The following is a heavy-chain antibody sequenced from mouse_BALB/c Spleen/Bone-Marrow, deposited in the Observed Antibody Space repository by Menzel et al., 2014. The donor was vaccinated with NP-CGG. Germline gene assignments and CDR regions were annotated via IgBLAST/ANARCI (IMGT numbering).Heavy chain of an antibody. Sequence: DVKLLESGGGLVEPGGSLKLSCAASGFTFSSYAMSWVRQSPEKRLEWVARISSGGSYTYYPDTVTGRFTISRDNAKNTLYLEMSSLRSEDTAMYYCAREGLRRRSAMDYWGQGTSVNVSS. V-gene: IGHV5-9-4*01. CDR1: GFTFSSYA. J-gene: IGHJ4*01. CDR2: ISSGGSYT. CDR3: AREGLRRRSAMDY. D-gene: IGHD2-4*01.